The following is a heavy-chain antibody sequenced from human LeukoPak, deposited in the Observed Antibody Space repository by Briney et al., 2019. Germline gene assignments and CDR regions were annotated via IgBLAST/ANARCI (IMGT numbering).Heavy chain of an antibody. CDR1: GFTFTMFG. CDR2: IWFDGSKT. J-gene: IGHJ6*04. D-gene: IGHD1-14*01. CDR3: VRDTGYNKYGMDV. V-gene: IGHV3-33*01. Sequence: GGSLRLSCAASGFTFTMFGIHWVRQAPGKGLEWVSVIWFDGSKTYYADSVKGRFTISRDTSQNTVFLQMNSLRAEDMAVYYCVRDTGYNKYGMDVWGKGTTVTVSS.